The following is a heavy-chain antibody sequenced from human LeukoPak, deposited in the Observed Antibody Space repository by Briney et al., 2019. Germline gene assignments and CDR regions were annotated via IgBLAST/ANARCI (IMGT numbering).Heavy chain of an antibody. CDR2: INHSGST. CDR3: ARGPKKLFYYYYGMDV. Sequence: SETLSLTCAVYGGSFSGYYWSWIRQPPGKGLEWIGEINHSGSTNYNPSLKSRVTISVDTSKNQFSLKLSSVTAADTAVYYCARGPKKLFYYYYGMDVWGQGTTVIVSS. V-gene: IGHV4-34*01. J-gene: IGHJ6*02. D-gene: IGHD2-15*01. CDR1: GGSFSGYY.